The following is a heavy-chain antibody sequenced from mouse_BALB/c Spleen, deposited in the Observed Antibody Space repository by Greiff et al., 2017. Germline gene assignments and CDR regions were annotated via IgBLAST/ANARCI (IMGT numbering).Heavy chain of an antibody. CDR1: GFTFSSYG. CDR3: EGGGYDLMDY. V-gene: IGHV5-6-3*01. CDR2: INSNGGST. Sequence: EVMLVESGGGLVQPGGSLKLSCAASGFTFSSYGMSWVRQTPDKRLELVATINSNGGSTYYPDSVKGRFTISRDNAKNTLYLQMSSLKSEDTAMYYCEGGGYDLMDYWGQGTSVTVSS. J-gene: IGHJ4*01. D-gene: IGHD2-2*01.